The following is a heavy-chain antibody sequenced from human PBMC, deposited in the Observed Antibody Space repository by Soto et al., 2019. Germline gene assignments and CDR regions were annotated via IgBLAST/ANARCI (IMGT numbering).Heavy chain of an antibody. Sequence: QITLKESGPTLVKPTQTLTLTCTFSGFSLSTSGVGVGWIRQPPGKALEWLALIYWDDYKRYSPSLKSRLTITKDTSKNQVVLTMTNMDPVDTATYYCAHRGLSYAILTGYYNGPHFDYWGQGTLVTVSS. CDR2: IYWDDYK. D-gene: IGHD3-9*01. J-gene: IGHJ4*02. CDR1: GFSLSTSGVG. CDR3: AHRGLSYAILTGYYNGPHFDY. V-gene: IGHV2-5*02.